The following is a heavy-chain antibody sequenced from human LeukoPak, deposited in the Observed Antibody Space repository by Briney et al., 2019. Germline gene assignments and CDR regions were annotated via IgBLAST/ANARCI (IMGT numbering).Heavy chain of an antibody. V-gene: IGHV3-64D*08. CDR3: VKGRGRGIGSYYFDY. Sequence: GGSLSLSCSASGFTFTLYAMHWVRQAPGKGLEYVSSITSNGGSTYYADSVKGRFTISRDNSMSTLYLRMSSLRTEDTAVYYCVKGRGRGIGSYYFDYWGQGTLVTVSS. CDR1: GFTFTLYA. J-gene: IGHJ4*02. D-gene: IGHD6-19*01. CDR2: ITSNGGST.